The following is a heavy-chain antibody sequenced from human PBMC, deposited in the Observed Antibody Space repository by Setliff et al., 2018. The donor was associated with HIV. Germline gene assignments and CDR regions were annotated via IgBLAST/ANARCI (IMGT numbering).Heavy chain of an antibody. CDR2: IYYSGST. V-gene: IGHV4-59*12. CDR1: GGSISSYY. D-gene: IGHD6-19*01. CDR3: ARGSDTTGWSRYYYYMDV. J-gene: IGHJ6*03. Sequence: SETLSLTCTVSGGSISSYYWSWIRQPPGKGLEWIGYIYYSGSTNYNPSLKSRVTISVDTSKNQFSLKLSSVTAADTAMYYCARGSDTTGWSRYYYYMDVWGKGTTVTVSS.